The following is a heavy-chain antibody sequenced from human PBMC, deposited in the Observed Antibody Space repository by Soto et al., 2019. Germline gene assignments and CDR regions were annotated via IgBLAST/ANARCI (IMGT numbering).Heavy chain of an antibody. J-gene: IGHJ4*02. CDR3: ARPRTVATTKGYDY. V-gene: IGHV1-69*13. CDR1: GGTFSNYP. Sequence: ASVKVSCKASGGTFSNYPFTWVRQAPGQGLEWMGGIIPIFGSVTYAQKFQGRVAISADESTSTAYMEMSSLTSEDTAVYYCARPRTVATTKGYDYWGQGTLVTVSS. D-gene: IGHD1-1*01. CDR2: IIPIFGSV.